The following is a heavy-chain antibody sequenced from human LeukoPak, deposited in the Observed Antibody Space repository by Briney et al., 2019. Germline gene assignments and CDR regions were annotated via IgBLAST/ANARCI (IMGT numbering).Heavy chain of an antibody. CDR3: ARYSSSWYYFDY. J-gene: IGHJ4*02. CDR1: GGSISSSSYY. V-gene: IGHV4-39*01. D-gene: IGHD6-13*01. Sequence: SETLSLTCAVSGGSISSSSYYWGWIRQPPGKGLEWIGSIYYSGSTYYNPSLKSRVTISVDTSKNQFSLKLSSVTAADTAVYYCARYSSSWYYFDYWGQGTLVTVSS. CDR2: IYYSGST.